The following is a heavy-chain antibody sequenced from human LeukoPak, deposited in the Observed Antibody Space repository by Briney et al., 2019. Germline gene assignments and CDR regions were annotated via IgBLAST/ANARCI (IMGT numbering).Heavy chain of an antibody. CDR1: GFTFSDHH. CDR2: SKNKGNSYTI. V-gene: IGHV3-72*01. CDR3: VLLFRGLPF. D-gene: IGHD3-10*01. Sequence: GGSLRLSCAGFGFTFSDHHMDWVRQAPGKGLEWVGRSKNKGNSYTIDYAASVKGRFTISRDDSKISLYLRMNSLKTEDTAVYYCVLLFRGLPFWGQGTLVTVSS. J-gene: IGHJ4*02.